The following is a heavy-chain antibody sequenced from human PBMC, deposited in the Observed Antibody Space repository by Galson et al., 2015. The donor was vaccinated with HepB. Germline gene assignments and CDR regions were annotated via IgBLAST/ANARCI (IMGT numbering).Heavy chain of an antibody. CDR1: GFTFSGSA. D-gene: IGHD6-19*01. Sequence: SLRLSCAASGFTFSGSAMHWVRQASGKGLEWVGRIRSKANSYATAYAASVKGRFTISRDDSKNTAYLQMNSLKTEDTAVYYCTRLAVAGVSDYWGQGTLVTVSS. CDR3: TRLAVAGVSDY. CDR2: IRSKANSYAT. J-gene: IGHJ4*02. V-gene: IGHV3-73*01.